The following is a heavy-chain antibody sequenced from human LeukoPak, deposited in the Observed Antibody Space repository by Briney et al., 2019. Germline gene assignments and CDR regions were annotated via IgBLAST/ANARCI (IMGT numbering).Heavy chain of an antibody. CDR1: GFTFSSYS. CDR3: ARDRGPNWFDP. J-gene: IGHJ5*02. CDR2: ISSSSSYI. V-gene: IGHV3-21*01. Sequence: PGGSLRLSCAASGFTFSSYSMNWVRQAPGKGLEWVSSISSSSSYIYYADSVKDRFTISRDNAKNSLYLQMNSLRAEDTAVYYCARDRGPNWFDPWGQGTLVTVSS.